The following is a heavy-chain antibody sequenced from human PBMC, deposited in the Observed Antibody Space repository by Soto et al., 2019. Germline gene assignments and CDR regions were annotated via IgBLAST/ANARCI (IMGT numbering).Heavy chain of an antibody. V-gene: IGHV1-69*13. CDR1: GGTFSSYA. J-gene: IGHJ3*02. CDR3: ARSRDIVVVPAAPGALDI. CDR2: IIPIFGTA. Sequence: ASGKVSCKASGGTFSSYAISWVRQAPGQGLEWMGGIIPIFGTANYAQKFQGRVTITADESTSTAYMELSSLRSEDTAVYYCARSRDIVVVPAAPGALDIWGQGTMVTVSS. D-gene: IGHD2-2*01.